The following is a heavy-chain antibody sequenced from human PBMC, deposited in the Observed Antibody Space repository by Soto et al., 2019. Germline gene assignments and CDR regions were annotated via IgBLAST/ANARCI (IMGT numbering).Heavy chain of an antibody. Sequence: GESLKISCKGSRYSFTSYWIGWVRQMPGKGLEWMGIIYPGDSDTRYSPSFQGQVTISADKPISTAYLQWSSLKASDTAMYYCARQTYYYGSGSYYLYYYGMDVWGQGTTVTVSS. D-gene: IGHD3-10*01. CDR1: RYSFTSYW. V-gene: IGHV5-51*01. CDR3: ARQTYYYGSGSYYLYYYGMDV. CDR2: IYPGDSDT. J-gene: IGHJ6*02.